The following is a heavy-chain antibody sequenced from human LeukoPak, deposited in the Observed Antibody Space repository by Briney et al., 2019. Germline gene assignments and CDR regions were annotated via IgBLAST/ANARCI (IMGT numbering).Heavy chain of an antibody. V-gene: IGHV3-53*01. CDR1: GFTVSSNY. J-gene: IGHJ4*02. CDR3: ARGPTYYDFWSGYSHFDY. CDR2: IYSGGST. D-gene: IGHD3-3*01. Sequence: GGSLRLSCAASGFTVSSNYMSWVRQAPGKGLEWVSVIYSGGSTYYADSVKGRFTISRDNSKNTLYLQMNSLRAEDTAAYYCARGPTYYDFWSGYSHFDYWGQGTLVTVSS.